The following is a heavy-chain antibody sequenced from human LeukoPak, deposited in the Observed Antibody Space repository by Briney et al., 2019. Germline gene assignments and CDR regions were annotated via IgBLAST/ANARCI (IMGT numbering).Heavy chain of an antibody. D-gene: IGHD3-10*01. J-gene: IGHJ4*02. CDR2: ITGSGGST. CDR3: AKADGSGSYYTTDY. CDR1: GFTFSSYA. Sequence: GGSLRLSCAASGFTFSSYAMSWVRQAPGKGLEWVSTITGSGGSTYYADSVKGRFTISRDNSKNTLYLQMNSLRAEDTAVYYCAKADGSGSYYTTDYWGQGTLVTVSS. V-gene: IGHV3-23*01.